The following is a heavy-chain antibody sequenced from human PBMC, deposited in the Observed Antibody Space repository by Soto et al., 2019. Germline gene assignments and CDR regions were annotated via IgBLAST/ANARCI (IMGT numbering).Heavy chain of an antibody. CDR1: GFTFSNAW. D-gene: IGHD2-15*01. CDR2: IKSKTDGGTT. V-gene: IGHV3-15*01. J-gene: IGHJ4*02. Sequence: GGSLRLSCAASGFTFSNAWMSWVRQAPGKGLEWVGRIKSKTDGGTTDYAAPVKGRFTISRDDSKNTLYLQMDSLKTEDTPVYYCTTMVVVVAATPGYWGQGTLVTVSS. CDR3: TTMVVVVAATPGY.